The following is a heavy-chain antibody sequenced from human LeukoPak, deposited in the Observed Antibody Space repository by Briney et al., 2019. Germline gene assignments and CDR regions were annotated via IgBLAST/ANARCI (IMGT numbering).Heavy chain of an antibody. CDR3: ARGGYGVPYYFDY. CDR2: IYSGGST. V-gene: IGHV3-53*01. CDR1: GFTVSSNY. J-gene: IGHJ4*02. D-gene: IGHD4-17*01. Sequence: PGGSLRLSCAASGFTVSSNYMSWVRQAPGKGLEWVSVIYSGGSTYYADSVKGRFTISRDNSKNTLYLQMNSLRAEDTAVYYCARGGYGVPYYFDYWGQGTLVTVSS.